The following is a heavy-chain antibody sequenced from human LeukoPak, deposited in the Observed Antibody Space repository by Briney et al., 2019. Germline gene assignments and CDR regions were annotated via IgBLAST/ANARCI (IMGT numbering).Heavy chain of an antibody. V-gene: IGHV4-59*12. D-gene: IGHD2-8*01. J-gene: IGHJ4*02. CDR1: DGSISSYY. CDR3: ARDLMVGAFDY. Sequence: SETLSLTCTVSDGSISSYYWSWIRQPPGKGLEWIGYIYHSGSTYYNPSLKSRVTISVDRSKNQFSLKLSSVTAADTAVYYCARDLMVGAFDYWGQGTLVTVSS. CDR2: IYHSGST.